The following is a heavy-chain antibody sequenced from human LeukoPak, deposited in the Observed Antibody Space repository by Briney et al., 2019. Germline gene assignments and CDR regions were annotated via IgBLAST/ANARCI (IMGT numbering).Heavy chain of an antibody. CDR2: IRYDGSNK. CDR1: GFTFSSYG. V-gene: IGHV3-30*02. J-gene: IGHJ3*02. Sequence: GGSLRLSCAASGFTFSSYGMHWVRQAPGKGLEWVAFIRYDGSNKYYADSVKGRFTISRDNAKNSLYLQMNSLRAEDTALYYCARNRIGSGYDAFDIWGQGTMVTVSS. CDR3: ARNRIGSGYDAFDI. D-gene: IGHD3-22*01.